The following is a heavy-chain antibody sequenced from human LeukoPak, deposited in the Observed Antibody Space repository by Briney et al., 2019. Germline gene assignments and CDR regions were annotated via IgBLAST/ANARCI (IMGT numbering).Heavy chain of an antibody. CDR2: IGPRGNNI. Sequence: GGSLRLSCAASGFNFSNYGMNWVRQTPEGGLEWVSSIGPRGNNIFYADSVKGRFTISRDNAKNSLYLQMNRLRAEDTAVYFCAVSFDFWGQGTLVTVSS. J-gene: IGHJ4*02. D-gene: IGHD5/OR15-5a*01. CDR3: AVSFDF. V-gene: IGHV3-21*01. CDR1: GFNFSNYG.